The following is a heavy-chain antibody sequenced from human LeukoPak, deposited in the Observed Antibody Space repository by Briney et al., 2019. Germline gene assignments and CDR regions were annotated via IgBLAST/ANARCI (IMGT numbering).Heavy chain of an antibody. CDR1: GFTFSSYG. D-gene: IGHD3-9*01. CDR3: AKAETGDYDMLAAAFDI. Sequence: PGGSLRLSCAASGFTFSSYGMHWVRQAPGKGLEWVAVISYDGSNKYYADSVKGRFTISRDNSKNTLYLQMNSLRADDTAVYYCAKAETGDYDMLAAAFDIWGQGTMVTVSS. CDR2: ISYDGSNK. J-gene: IGHJ3*02. V-gene: IGHV3-30*18.